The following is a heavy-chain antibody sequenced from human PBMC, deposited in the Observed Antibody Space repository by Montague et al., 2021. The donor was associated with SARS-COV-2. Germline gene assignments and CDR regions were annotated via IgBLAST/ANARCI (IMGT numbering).Heavy chain of an antibody. D-gene: IGHD4-17*01. J-gene: IGHJ6*02. Sequence: SETLSLTCTASGGSISTTNYYWAWIRQPPGKGLEWVGSIYNSDNTYYNPSLESRLTMSVDTSKNQFSLKLRSVTAADAAVYHCARAWRYGDYSGVHFAPWGQGTTVTVTS. CDR2: IYNSDNT. CDR3: ARAWRYGDYSGVHFAP. V-gene: IGHV4-39*07. CDR1: GGSISTTNYY.